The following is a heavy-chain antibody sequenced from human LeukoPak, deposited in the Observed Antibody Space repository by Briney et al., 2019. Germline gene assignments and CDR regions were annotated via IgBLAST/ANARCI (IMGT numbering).Heavy chain of an antibody. CDR2: ISGSGGST. CDR1: GFTFSSYA. D-gene: IGHD6-6*01. V-gene: IGHV3-23*01. Sequence: GSLRLSCAASGFTFSSYAMSWVRQAPGKGLEWVSAISGSGGSTYYADSVKGRFAISRDNSKNTLYLQMNSLRAEDTAVYYCAVDSSSSHYYYYYYMDVWGKGTTVTDSS. J-gene: IGHJ6*03. CDR3: AVDSSSSHYYYYYYMDV.